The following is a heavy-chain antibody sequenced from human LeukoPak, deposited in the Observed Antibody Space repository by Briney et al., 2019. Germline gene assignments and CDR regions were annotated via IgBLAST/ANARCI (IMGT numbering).Heavy chain of an antibody. CDR1: GYTFTSYG. V-gene: IGHV1-18*01. CDR3: ASTDPSSSSLRDNYYYYYMDV. J-gene: IGHJ6*03. D-gene: IGHD6-6*01. Sequence: ASVKVSCKASGYTFTSYGISWVRQAPGQGPEWMGWISAYDGNTNSAQKFQGRVTMTTDTSTSTAYMELRSLRSEDTAVYYCASTDPSSSSLRDNYYYYYMDVWGKGTTVTVSS. CDR2: ISAYDGNT.